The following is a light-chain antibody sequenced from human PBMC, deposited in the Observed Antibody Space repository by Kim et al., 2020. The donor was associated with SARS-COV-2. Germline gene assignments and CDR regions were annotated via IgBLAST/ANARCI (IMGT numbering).Light chain of an antibody. CDR2: DVS. CDR1: SSDVGGYNF. CDR3: CSYAGSNKLV. J-gene: IGLJ3*02. V-gene: IGLV2-11*01. Sequence: QSALTQPRSVSGSPGQSVTISCTGTSSDVGGYNFVSWYQQHPGKAPKLMIYDVSKRPSGVPDRFSASKSGNTASLTISGLQAEDEADYYCCSYAGSNKLVIGGGTQLTVL.